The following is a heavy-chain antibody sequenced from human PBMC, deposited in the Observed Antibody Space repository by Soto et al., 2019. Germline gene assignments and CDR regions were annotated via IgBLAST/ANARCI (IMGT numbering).Heavy chain of an antibody. Sequence: GGSLRLSCVASGFSFSSYGMQWVRQTPCKGLEWVAVISFNGISSYYGDSVRGRFTISRDDSKNTLYLQMNSLTPEDTAVYYCAKEYDFWSGPAIWGQGTMVTVSS. J-gene: IGHJ3*02. CDR2: ISFNGISS. V-gene: IGHV3-30*18. CDR1: GFSFSSYG. CDR3: AKEYDFWSGPAI. D-gene: IGHD3-3*01.